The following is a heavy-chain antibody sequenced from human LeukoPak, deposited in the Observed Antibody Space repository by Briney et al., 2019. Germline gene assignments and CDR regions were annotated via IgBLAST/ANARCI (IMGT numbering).Heavy chain of an antibody. CDR2: IKQDGSEK. V-gene: IGHV3-7*01. Sequence: PGGSPRLSCAASGFTFSSYWMSWVRQAPGKGLEWVANIKQDGSEKYYVDSVKGRFTIPRDNAKNSLYLQMNSLRAEDTAVCYCARYYYDSSGYYFFFDYWGQGTLVTVSS. CDR3: ARYYYDSSGYYFFFDY. CDR1: GFTFSSYW. D-gene: IGHD3-22*01. J-gene: IGHJ4*02.